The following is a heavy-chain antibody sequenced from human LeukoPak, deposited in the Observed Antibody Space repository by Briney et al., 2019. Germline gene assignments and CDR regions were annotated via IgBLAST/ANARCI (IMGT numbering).Heavy chain of an antibody. D-gene: IGHD4-17*01. CDR3: AREYGDYSSYFDL. CDR2: ISYDGSNK. J-gene: IGHJ2*01. V-gene: IGHV3-30*03. Sequence: GGSLRLSCAASGFTFSSYGMHWVRQAPGKGLEWVAVISYDGSNKYYADSVKGRFTISRDNAKNSLYLGMSSLRAEDTALYCCAREYGDYSSYFDLWGRGTLVTVSS. CDR1: GFTFSSYG.